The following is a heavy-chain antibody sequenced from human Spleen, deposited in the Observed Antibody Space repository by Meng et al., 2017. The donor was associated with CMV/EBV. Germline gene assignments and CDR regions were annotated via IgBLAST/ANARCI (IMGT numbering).Heavy chain of an antibody. V-gene: IGHV3-23*01. D-gene: IGHD1-20*01. J-gene: IGHJ2*01. CDR1: GFTFSSFA. CDR2: TSGSGGST. Sequence: GESLKISCVASGFTFSSFAMSWVRQAPGKGLEWVSATSGSGGSTYYADSVKGRFTISRDNSKNTLYLQMNSLRAEDTAVYYCARSGKGNWNYWYFDLWGRGTLVTVSS. CDR3: ARSGKGNWNYWYFDL.